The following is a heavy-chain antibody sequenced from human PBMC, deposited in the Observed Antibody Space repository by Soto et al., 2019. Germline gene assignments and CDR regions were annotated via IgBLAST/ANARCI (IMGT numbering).Heavy chain of an antibody. CDR3: AKRQRIAAAGWIDY. CDR1: GFTFSSYA. V-gene: IGHV3-23*01. D-gene: IGHD6-13*01. Sequence: EVQLLESGGGLVQPGGSLRLSCAASGFTFSSYAMSWVRQAPGKGLEWVSAISGSGGSTYYADSVKGRFTIARDNSKNTRYLQMNSLRAEDTAVYYCAKRQRIAAAGWIDYWGQGTLVTVSS. CDR2: ISGSGGST. J-gene: IGHJ4*02.